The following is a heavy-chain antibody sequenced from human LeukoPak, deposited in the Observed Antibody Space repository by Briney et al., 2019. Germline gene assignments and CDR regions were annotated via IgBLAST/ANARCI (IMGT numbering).Heavy chain of an antibody. J-gene: IGHJ4*02. CDR3: ARDSSYCGGDCYPDY. V-gene: IGHV1-3*01. Sequence: GASVTVSCKASGYTFTSYAMHWVRQATGQRLEWMGWINAGNGNTKYSQKFQGRVTITRDTSASTAYMELSSLRSEDTAVYYCARDSSYCGGDCYPDYWGQGTLVTVSS. CDR2: INAGNGNT. CDR1: GYTFTSYA. D-gene: IGHD2-21*02.